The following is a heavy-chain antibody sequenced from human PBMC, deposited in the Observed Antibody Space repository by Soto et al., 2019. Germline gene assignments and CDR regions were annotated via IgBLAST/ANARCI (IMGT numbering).Heavy chain of an antibody. V-gene: IGHV3-11*06. CDR3: ARGSGSWYNWFDP. J-gene: IGHJ5*02. Sequence: QVQLVESGGGLVKPGGSLRLSCAASGFTFSDYYMSWIRQAPGKGLEWVSYISSSSSYTNYADSVKGRFTISRDNAKISLYLQMNSLRAEDTAVYYCARGSGSWYNWFDPWGQGTLVTVSS. CDR1: GFTFSDYY. CDR2: ISSSSSYT. D-gene: IGHD1-26*01.